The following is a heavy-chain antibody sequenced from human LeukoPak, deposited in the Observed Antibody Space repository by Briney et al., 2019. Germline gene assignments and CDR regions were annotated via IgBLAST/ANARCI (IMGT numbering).Heavy chain of an antibody. CDR2: IIPILGIA. D-gene: IGHD1-26*01. Sequence: SVEVSCKASGGTFSSYTISWVRQAPGQGLEWMGRIIPILGIANYAQKFQGRVTITADKSTSTAYMELSSLRSEDTAVYYCASESGSYNDAFDIWGQGTMVTVSS. CDR3: ASESGSYNDAFDI. V-gene: IGHV1-69*02. CDR1: GGTFSSYT. J-gene: IGHJ3*02.